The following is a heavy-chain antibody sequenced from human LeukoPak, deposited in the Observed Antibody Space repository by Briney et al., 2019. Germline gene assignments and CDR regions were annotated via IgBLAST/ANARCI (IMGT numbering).Heavy chain of an antibody. CDR1: GFSFTSYW. Sequence: GGSLRLSCAASGFSFTSYWMSWVRQAPGQGLEWGANINRDGSEKYYVDSVKGRFTISRDNGKNSLYLQMNSLRAEDTAVYFCARDGSNPYFDYWGQGSLVTVSS. CDR3: ARDGSNPYFDY. CDR2: INRDGSEK. V-gene: IGHV3-7*01. J-gene: IGHJ4*02. D-gene: IGHD6-13*01.